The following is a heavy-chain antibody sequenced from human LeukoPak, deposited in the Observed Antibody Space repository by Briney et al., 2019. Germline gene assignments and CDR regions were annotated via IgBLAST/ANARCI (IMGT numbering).Heavy chain of an antibody. V-gene: IGHV3-7*01. CDR1: GFTFSTYD. D-gene: IGHD1-26*01. CDR2: IKQDGSEK. CDR3: TRYALSGAFDI. J-gene: IGHJ3*02. Sequence: PGGSLRLSCAASGFTFSTYDMNWVRQAPGKGLEWVANIKQDGSEKYYAVSVKGRFTISRDNAKNSLYLQMNSLRAEDTAVYYCTRYALSGAFDIWGQGTMVTVSS.